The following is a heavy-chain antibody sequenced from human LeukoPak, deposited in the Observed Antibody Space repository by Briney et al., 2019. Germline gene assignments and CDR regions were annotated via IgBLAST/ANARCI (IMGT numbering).Heavy chain of an antibody. D-gene: IGHD4-11*01. CDR1: GFTFSSYA. Sequence: GGSLRLPCEASGFTFSSYAMSWVRQAPVRGLEWVAIVTNNGGATYYADSVKGRLTISRDNSKNTLYLQMHSLKVEDTAVYYCAKNDYSDFTPSPFPVWGQGTLVTVSS. CDR2: VTNNGGAT. CDR3: AKNDYSDFTPSPFPV. J-gene: IGHJ4*02. V-gene: IGHV3-23*01.